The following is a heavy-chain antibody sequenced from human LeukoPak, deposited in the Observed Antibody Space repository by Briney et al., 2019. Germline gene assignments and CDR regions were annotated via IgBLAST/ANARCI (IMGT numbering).Heavy chain of an antibody. Sequence: PGGSLRLSCVASGFTFSGYGMNWVRQAPGKGLEWVSSISSSGNYIYYADSVKGRFTISRDNAKNSLSLQMNSLGAEDTAVYYCARMGGYCSSTSCYEFSWFDPWGQGTLVTVSS. J-gene: IGHJ5*02. CDR1: GFTFSGYG. V-gene: IGHV3-21*04. CDR3: ARMGGYCSSTSCYEFSWFDP. D-gene: IGHD2-2*01. CDR2: ISSSGNYI.